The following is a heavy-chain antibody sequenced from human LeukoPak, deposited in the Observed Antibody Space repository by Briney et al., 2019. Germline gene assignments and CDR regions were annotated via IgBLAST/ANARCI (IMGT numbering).Heavy chain of an antibody. J-gene: IGHJ2*01. CDR3: ARGGDYYDSSGYADWYFDL. CDR2: INPNSGGT. V-gene: IGHV1-2*06. Sequence: ASVKVSCKASGYTFTGYYMHWVRQAPGQGLEWMGRINPNSGGTNYAQKFQGRVTMTRDTSISTAYMELSRLRSDDTAVYYCARGGDYYDSSGYADWYFDLWGRGILDTVSS. D-gene: IGHD3-22*01. CDR1: GYTFTGYY.